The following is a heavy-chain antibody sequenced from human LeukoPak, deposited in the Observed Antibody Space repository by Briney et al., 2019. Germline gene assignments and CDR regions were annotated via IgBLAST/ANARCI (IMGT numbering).Heavy chain of an antibody. Sequence: SETLSLTCTVSGYSISSGYYWGWIRQPPGKGLEWIGIIYHSGSTYYNPSLKSRVTISVDTSKNQFSLKLSSVTAADTAVYYCARHNFHIGSRYYFDYWGQGTLVTVSS. CDR2: IYHSGST. CDR3: ARHNFHIGSRYYFDY. CDR1: GYSISSGYY. V-gene: IGHV4-38-2*02. J-gene: IGHJ4*02. D-gene: IGHD5/OR15-5a*01.